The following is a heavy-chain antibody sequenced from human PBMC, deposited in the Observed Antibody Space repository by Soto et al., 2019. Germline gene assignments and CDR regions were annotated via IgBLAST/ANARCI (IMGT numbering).Heavy chain of an antibody. CDR1: GYTFTDYF. CDR3: ARVTLKAGNWFDP. V-gene: IGHV1-2*02. Sequence: ASVKVSGKASGYTFTDYFIHWVRQAPGQGFEWMGWINPNSRGTNYAQKFQGRVTMTRDTSNSTAYMELRGLRSDDTAVYYCARVTLKAGNWFDPWGQGTPVTVSS. J-gene: IGHJ5*02. CDR2: INPNSRGT.